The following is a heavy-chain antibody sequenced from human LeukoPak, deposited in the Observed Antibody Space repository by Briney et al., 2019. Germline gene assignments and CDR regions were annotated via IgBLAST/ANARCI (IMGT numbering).Heavy chain of an antibody. CDR2: INSDGSSR. J-gene: IGHJ6*02. D-gene: IGHD2-2*01. Sequence: GGSLRLSCAVSGFTFSRHWMHWVRQTPGKGLVWVSRINSDGSSRSYGDSVRGRFTISRDNAKNSLYLQMNSLRAEDAAVYYCARDGSASKSQCSSNSCLQDVWGQGTTVTVSS. V-gene: IGHV3-74*01. CDR3: ARDGSASKSQCSSNSCLQDV. CDR1: GFTFSRHW.